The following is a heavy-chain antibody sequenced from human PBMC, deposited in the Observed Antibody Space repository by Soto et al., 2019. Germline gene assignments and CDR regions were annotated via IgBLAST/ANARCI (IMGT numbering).Heavy chain of an antibody. V-gene: IGHV1-46*01. J-gene: IGHJ1*01. Sequence: ASVKVSFKASGYTFSNYYAYWVRQAPGQGLQWMAMINPNNEYTSSTPKFQGTLSVSSDTSSSTLYMVLSSLTSDYTSVSYCTSRGSRRWQKFRFFDVWCQGSLLAVSS. D-gene: IGHD3-3*01. CDR2: INPNNEYT. CDR3: TSRGSRRWQKFRFFDV. CDR1: GYTFSNYY.